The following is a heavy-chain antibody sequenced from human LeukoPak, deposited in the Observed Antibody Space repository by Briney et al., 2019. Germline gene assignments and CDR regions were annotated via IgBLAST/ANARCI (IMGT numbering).Heavy chain of an antibody. J-gene: IGHJ4*02. D-gene: IGHD6-13*01. V-gene: IGHV1-69*05. Sequence: SSVKVSCKASGGTFSSYAISWVRQAPGQGLGWMGRIIPIFGTANYAQKFQGRVTITTDESTSTAYMELSSLRSEDTAVYYCARERGLPSSSWYDYWGQGTLVTVSS. CDR1: GGTFSSYA. CDR2: IIPIFGTA. CDR3: ARERGLPSSSWYDY.